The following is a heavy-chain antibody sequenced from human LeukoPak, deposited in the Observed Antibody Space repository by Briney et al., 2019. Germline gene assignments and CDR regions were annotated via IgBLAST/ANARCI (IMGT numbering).Heavy chain of an antibody. CDR3: ARRIAARGGGDAFDI. D-gene: IGHD6-6*01. CDR2: IYYSGST. V-gene: IGHV4-61*08. Sequence: PSETLSLTCAVSGGSISSGGYSWSWIRQPPGKGLEWIGYIYYSGSTNYNPSLKSRVTISVDTSKNQFSLKLSSVTAADTAMYYCARRIAARGGGDAFDIWGQGTMVTVSS. J-gene: IGHJ3*02. CDR1: GGSISSGGYS.